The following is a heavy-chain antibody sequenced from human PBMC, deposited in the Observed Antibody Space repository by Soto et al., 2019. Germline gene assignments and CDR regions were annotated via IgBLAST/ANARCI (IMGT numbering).Heavy chain of an antibody. J-gene: IGHJ6*02. CDR2: IGSSSNYI. CDR1: GFTFTTYS. CDR3: ATLTYCSSASCPNYYYVMDV. D-gene: IGHD2-2*01. V-gene: IGHV3-21*02. Sequence: EVQLVESGGGPVMPGGSLRLSCAASGFTFTTYSLTWVRQAPGKGLEWVASIGSSSNYIYYADSVKGRFTISRDNAKNSLFLQMNSLRAEDTAVYYCATLTYCSSASCPNYYYVMDVWGQGTTVTVSS.